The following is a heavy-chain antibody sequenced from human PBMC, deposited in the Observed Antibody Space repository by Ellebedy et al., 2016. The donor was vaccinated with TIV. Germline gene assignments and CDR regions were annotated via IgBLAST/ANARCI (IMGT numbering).Heavy chain of an antibody. CDR3: ARDPRGTTVVLPFDP. CDR2: ISVYNGNT. V-gene: IGHV1-18*01. Sequence: AASVNVSCKASVYTFTSYGISWVRQAPGQGLEWMGWISVYNGNTNYAQKLQGRVTMTTDTSTSTAYMELRSLRSDHTAVYYCARDPRGTTVVLPFDPWGQGTLVTVSS. D-gene: IGHD4-23*01. J-gene: IGHJ5*02. CDR1: VYTFTSYG.